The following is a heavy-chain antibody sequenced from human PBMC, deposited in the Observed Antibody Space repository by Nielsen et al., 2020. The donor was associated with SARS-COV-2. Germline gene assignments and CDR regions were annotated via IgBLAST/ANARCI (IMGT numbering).Heavy chain of an antibody. CDR1: GGSISSYC. V-gene: IGHV4-59*08. D-gene: IGHD3-3*01. Sequence: GSLRLSCTVSGGSISSYCWSWIRQPPGKGLEWIGYIYYSGSTNYNPSLKSRVTISVDTSKNQFSLKLSSVTAADTAVYYCARTITIFGVVIRGSMDVWGQGTTVTVSS. J-gene: IGHJ6*02. CDR3: ARTITIFGVVIRGSMDV. CDR2: IYYSGST.